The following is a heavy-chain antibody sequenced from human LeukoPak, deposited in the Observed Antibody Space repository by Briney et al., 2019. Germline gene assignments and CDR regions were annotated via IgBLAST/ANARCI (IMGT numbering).Heavy chain of an antibody. CDR3: ARGTAARRFYYYYMDV. J-gene: IGHJ6*03. D-gene: IGHD6-6*01. CDR1: GGSISSYY. CDR2: IYYTGST. Sequence: SETLSLTCSVSGGSISSYYWSWIRQPPGKGLEWIGYIYYTGSTNYNPSLKSRVTISLDSSKNQFSLKLSSVTAADTAVYYCARGTAARRFYYYYMDVWGKGTTVTVSS. V-gene: IGHV4-59*08.